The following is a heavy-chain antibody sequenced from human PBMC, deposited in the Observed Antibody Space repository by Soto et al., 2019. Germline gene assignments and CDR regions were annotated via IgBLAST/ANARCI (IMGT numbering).Heavy chain of an antibody. J-gene: IGHJ6*03. D-gene: IGHD2-15*01. V-gene: IGHV3-74*02. CDR2: INSDGSVS. CDR1: GFTFRNYW. Sequence: EVQLVESGGGLVQPGGSLRLSCAASGFTFRNYWMYWVRQAPGQGLEWVSRINSDGSVSSYADSVKGRLTISRDNVKNTLYLLMDSLRAEDTAVYYCARGDCVGGSCYSLAGSFYYYTEAWGKGTTVTVFS. CDR3: ARGDCVGGSCYSLAGSFYYYTEA.